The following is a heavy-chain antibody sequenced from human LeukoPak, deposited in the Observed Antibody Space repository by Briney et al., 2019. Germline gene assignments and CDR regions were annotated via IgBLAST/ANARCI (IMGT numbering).Heavy chain of an antibody. D-gene: IGHD3-9*01. CDR3: ARESKLRYFDWNNDY. CDR1: GFTFSSYW. Sequence: PGGSLRLSCAASGFTFSSYWMHWVRQTPGKGLIYISRINNDGSSANYADSVRGRFTISRDNAENTLYLQMNSLRAEDTAVYYCARESKLRYFDWNNDYWGQGTLVTVSS. J-gene: IGHJ4*02. V-gene: IGHV3-74*01. CDR2: INNDGSSA.